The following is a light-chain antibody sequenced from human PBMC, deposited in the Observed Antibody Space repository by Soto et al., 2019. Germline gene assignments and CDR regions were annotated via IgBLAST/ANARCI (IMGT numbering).Light chain of an antibody. V-gene: IGKV1-13*02. CDR3: QQFNTYPT. CDR2: HAS. J-gene: IGKJ4*01. CDR1: QGISSA. Sequence: AIQLTQSPSSLSASVGDRVTITCRASQGISSALAWYQQKPGKAPKLLISHASSLESGVPSRFSGSESGTDFTLTISSLQPEDFATYHCQQFNTYPTFGGGTKVDIK.